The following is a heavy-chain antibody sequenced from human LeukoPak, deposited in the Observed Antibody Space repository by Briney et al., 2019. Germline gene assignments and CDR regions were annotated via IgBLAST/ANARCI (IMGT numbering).Heavy chain of an antibody. J-gene: IGHJ3*02. V-gene: IGHV4-59*01. D-gene: IGHD6-19*01. CDR1: GGSISSYY. Sequence: SETLSLTCTVSGGSISSYYWSWIRQPPGEGLEWIGYIYYSGSTNYNPSLKSRVTISVDTSKNQFSLKLSSVTAADTAVYYCARRSSGWYDDAFDIWGQGTMVTVSS. CDR3: ARRSSGWYDDAFDI. CDR2: IYYSGST.